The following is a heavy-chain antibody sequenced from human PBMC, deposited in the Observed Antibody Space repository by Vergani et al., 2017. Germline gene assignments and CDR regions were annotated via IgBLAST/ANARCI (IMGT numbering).Heavy chain of an antibody. CDR3: AKATSPWGAFDY. D-gene: IGHD3-16*01. CDR1: GFTFSSYA. Sequence: EVQLLESGGGLVQPGGSLRLSCAASGFTFSSYAMSWVRQAPGKGLEWVSGISDHGGDTFYADSVKCRFTISRDNSKNTLYLQMNSLRAEDTAVYYCAKATSPWGAFDYWGQGTLVTVSS. CDR2: ISDHGGDT. J-gene: IGHJ4*02. V-gene: IGHV3-23*01.